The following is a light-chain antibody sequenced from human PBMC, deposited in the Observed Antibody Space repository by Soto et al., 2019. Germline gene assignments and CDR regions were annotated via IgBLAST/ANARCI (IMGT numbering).Light chain of an antibody. J-gene: IGKJ4*01. Sequence: EVLLTQSPATLSLSPGERATLSCRASKSVRSFLAWYQQKPGQAPRLLIYDASDRATGIPARFSGSGSGTDFTLTISSLEPEDFAVYYCQQHSDPPSFTFGGGTKVDIK. CDR3: QQHSDPPSFT. CDR2: DAS. V-gene: IGKV3-11*01. CDR1: KSVRSF.